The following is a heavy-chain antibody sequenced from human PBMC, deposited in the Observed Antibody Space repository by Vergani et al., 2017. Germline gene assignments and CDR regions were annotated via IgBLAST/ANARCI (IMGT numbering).Heavy chain of an antibody. CDR1: GFTFSSYS. J-gene: IGHJ6*03. D-gene: IGHD3-22*01. CDR2: ISSSSSYI. Sequence: EVQLVESGGGLVKPGGSLRLSCAASGFTFSSYSMNWVRQAPGKGLEWVSSISSSSSYIYYADSVKGRFTISRDNAKNSLYLQMNSLRAEDTAVYYCAREDISLTVEGANYMDIWGKGTTVTVSS. CDR3: AREDISLTVEGANYMDI. V-gene: IGHV3-21*01.